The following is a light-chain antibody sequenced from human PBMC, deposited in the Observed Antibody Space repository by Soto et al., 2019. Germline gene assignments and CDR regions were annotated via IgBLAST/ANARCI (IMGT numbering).Light chain of an antibody. CDR2: AAS. Sequence: HIAPFPSSPSPSIWHGVTNTCRASQTVNTYLHWYQQKPGKAPKLLIYAASNLQSGVPSRLSGSGSGTDFTLTISSLQPEDFATYYCQQYDTYQGTFGQGTKVDIK. CDR3: QQYDTYQGT. V-gene: IGKV1-39*01. J-gene: IGKJ1*01. CDR1: QTVNTY.